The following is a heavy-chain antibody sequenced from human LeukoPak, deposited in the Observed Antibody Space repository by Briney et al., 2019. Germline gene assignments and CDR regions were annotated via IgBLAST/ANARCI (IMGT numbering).Heavy chain of an antibody. CDR3: ARLAPGNYDILTGDPKVVFDY. D-gene: IGHD3-9*01. J-gene: IGHJ4*02. Sequence: PSETLSLTCTGSGGSINSSFWSWIRQPPGKGLEWIGYVHSSGSTKCNASLKSRLIISVDMSKNQFSLELRSVSVADTAVYYCARLAPGNYDILTGDPKVVFDYWGQGALVTVSS. CDR1: GGSINSSF. V-gene: IGHV4-59*01. CDR2: VHSSGST.